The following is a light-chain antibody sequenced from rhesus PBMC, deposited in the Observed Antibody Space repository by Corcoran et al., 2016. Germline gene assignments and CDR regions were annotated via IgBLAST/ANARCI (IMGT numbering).Light chain of an antibody. CDR3: LQCTRSPWT. Sequence: DIQMTQSPSSLSASVGDKVTITCRASQGISSWLAWYQQKPGEAPKLLIYKASSLQSGVPSRFSGSGPGKDFTLTISSLQPEDFATYYCLQCTRSPWTFGQGTKVEIK. CDR2: KAS. J-gene: IGKJ1*01. V-gene: IGKV1-22*01. CDR1: QGISSW.